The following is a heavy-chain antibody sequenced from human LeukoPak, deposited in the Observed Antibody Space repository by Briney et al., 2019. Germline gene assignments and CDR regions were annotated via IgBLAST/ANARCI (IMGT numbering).Heavy chain of an antibody. V-gene: IGHV3-9*01. CDR3: ARERRSGYDFLAFDI. CDR1: GFTFDDYA. D-gene: IGHD5-12*01. J-gene: IGHJ3*02. CDR2: ISWNSGSI. Sequence: GGSLRLSCAASGFTFDDYAMHWVRQAPGKGLEWVSGISWNSGSIGYADSVKGRFTVARDNAKNTVYLQMNSPRAENTAMYYCARERRSGYDFLAFDIWGQGAMVTVFS.